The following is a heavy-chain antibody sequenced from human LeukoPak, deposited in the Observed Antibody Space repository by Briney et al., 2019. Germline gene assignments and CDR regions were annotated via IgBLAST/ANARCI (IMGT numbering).Heavy chain of an antibody. Sequence: GGSLRLSCAASGFTFSDYYMSWIRQAPGKGLEWVSYISSSGSTIYYADSVKGRFTISRDNAKNSLYLQMNSLRAEDTAVYYCARGTSSVRRYFDWFWATPTTSFQDDYWGQGTLVTVSS. V-gene: IGHV3-11*01. CDR2: ISSSGSTI. CDR1: GFTFSDYY. CDR3: ARGTSSVRRYFDWFWATPTTSFQDDY. D-gene: IGHD3-9*01. J-gene: IGHJ4*02.